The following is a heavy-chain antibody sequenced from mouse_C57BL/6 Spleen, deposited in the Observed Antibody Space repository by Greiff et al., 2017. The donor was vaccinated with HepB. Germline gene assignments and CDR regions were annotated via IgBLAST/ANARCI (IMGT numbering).Heavy chain of an antibody. V-gene: IGHV1-81*01. CDR2: IYPRSGNT. CDR3: ASNYAWFAY. D-gene: IGHD2-1*01. J-gene: IGHJ3*01. CDR1: GYTFTSYG. Sequence: QVHVKQSGAELARPGASVKLSCKASGYTFTSYGISWVKQRTGQGLEWIGEIYPRSGNTYYNEKFKGKATLTADKSSSTTYMELRSLTSEDSAVYFCASNYAWFAYWGQGTLVTVSA.